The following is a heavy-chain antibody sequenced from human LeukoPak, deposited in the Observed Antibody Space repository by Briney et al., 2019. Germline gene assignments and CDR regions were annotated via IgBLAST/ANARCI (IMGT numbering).Heavy chain of an antibody. CDR1: GFTVSSSY. J-gene: IGHJ3*02. V-gene: IGHV3-53*01. CDR2: IYSDGST. CDR3: ARGPHITMNGAFDI. D-gene: IGHD3-22*01. Sequence: GGSLRLSYAASGFTVSSSYMSWVRQAPGKGLEWVSVIYSDGSTYYADSVKGRFTISRDNFKNTLYLQMNSLRAEDTAVYYCARGPHITMNGAFDIWGQGTMVTVSS.